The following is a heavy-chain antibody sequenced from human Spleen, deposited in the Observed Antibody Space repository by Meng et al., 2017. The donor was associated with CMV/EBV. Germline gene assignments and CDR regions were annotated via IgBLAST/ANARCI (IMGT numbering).Heavy chain of an antibody. V-gene: IGHV3-53*01. D-gene: IGHD5-18*01. J-gene: IGHJ6*02. Sequence: GGSLRLSCAASGFTVSSNYMSWVRQAPGKGLEWVSVIYSGGSTYYADSVKGRFTISRDNSKNTLYLQMNSLRAEDTAVYYCARARYSYGFNYYYYGMDVWGQGTTVTVSS. CDR1: GFTVSSNY. CDR3: ARARYSYGFNYYYYGMDV. CDR2: IYSGGST.